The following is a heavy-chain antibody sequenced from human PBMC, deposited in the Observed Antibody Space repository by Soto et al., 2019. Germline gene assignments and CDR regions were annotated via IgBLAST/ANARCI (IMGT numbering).Heavy chain of an antibody. CDR1: VGSFSGYY. D-gene: IGHD1-7*01. CDR3: VRADRNWNYVRGFDY. CDR2: INHRGST. Sequence: PSETLSLTCAVYVGSFSGYYWSWIRQPPGKGLEWIGEINHRGSTNYNPSLKSRVTISVDTSKNQFSLKLNSVTAADTAVYYCVRADRNWNYVRGFDYWGQGTLVTVSS. V-gene: IGHV4-34*01. J-gene: IGHJ4*02.